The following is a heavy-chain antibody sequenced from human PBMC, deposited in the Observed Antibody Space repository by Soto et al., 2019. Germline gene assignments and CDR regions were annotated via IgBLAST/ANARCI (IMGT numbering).Heavy chain of an antibody. D-gene: IGHD3-22*01. CDR1: GDSISTDY. Sequence: SETLSLTCTVSGDSISTDYWSWIRQSPGKGLEWIGFIYYGGSTNYSPSLKSRVTISVDTPKNQFSLKLSSVTAADTAVYYCEGSGYYHNSGMDVWGQGTTVTVSS. J-gene: IGHJ6*02. V-gene: IGHV4-59*08. CDR3: EGSGYYHNSGMDV. CDR2: IYYGGST.